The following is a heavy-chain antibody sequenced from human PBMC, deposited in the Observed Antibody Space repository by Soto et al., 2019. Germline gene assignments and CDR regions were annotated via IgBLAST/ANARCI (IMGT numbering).Heavy chain of an antibody. J-gene: IGHJ4*02. CDR3: ARQPKYCSSTTCDSTYFDY. D-gene: IGHD2-2*01. CDR1: GGSISSSSYY. CDR2: IYYSGST. Sequence: QLQLQESGPGLVKPSETLSLTCTVSGGSISSSSYYWGYIRQPPGKGLEWIGSIYYSGSTYYNPSLKSRVTISVDTSKNQFSLRLSSVTAADTAVYYCARQPKYCSSTTCDSTYFDYWGQGTLVTVSS. V-gene: IGHV4-39*01.